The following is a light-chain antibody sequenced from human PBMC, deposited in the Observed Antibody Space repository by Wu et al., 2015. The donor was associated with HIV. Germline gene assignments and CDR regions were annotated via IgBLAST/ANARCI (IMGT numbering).Light chain of an antibody. V-gene: IGKV3D-20*02. CDR1: QYVSTYY. CDR3: QQRSDWPQVT. CDR2: GTS. Sequence: EIVLTQSPGTLSLSQGERATLSCRASQYVSTYYLTWYQQKPGQAPRLLIYGTSRRATGIPDRFSGSGSETDFTLTISSLDPEDFAVYYCQQRSDWPQVTFGQGTRLEIK. J-gene: IGKJ5*01.